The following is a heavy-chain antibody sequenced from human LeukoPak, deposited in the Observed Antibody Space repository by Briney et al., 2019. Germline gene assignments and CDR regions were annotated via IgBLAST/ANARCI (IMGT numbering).Heavy chain of an antibody. CDR1: GFTFSSYA. CDR2: ISTTSRTI. J-gene: IGHJ4*02. V-gene: IGHV3-48*01. CDR3: ARAGHADSFDY. Sequence: GGSLRLSCAASGFTFSSYAMNWVRQAPGKGLEWVSYISTTSRTIHYADSVKGRFTISRDNAENSLYLQMNSLRAEDTAVYYCARAGHADSFDYWGQGALVTVSS. D-gene: IGHD2-21*01.